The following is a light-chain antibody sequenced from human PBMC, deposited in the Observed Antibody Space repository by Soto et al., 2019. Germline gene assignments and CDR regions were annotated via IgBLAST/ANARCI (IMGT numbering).Light chain of an antibody. CDR1: ERLSSVY. CDR2: GAS. CDR3: QQYGGSPRIT. J-gene: IGKJ5*01. V-gene: IGKV3-20*01. Sequence: EIVLPQSPGTLSLSPGERATLSCRASERLSSVYLAWYQQRPGQPPRLLIYGASNRATGIPDRFSGSWSGTDFTLIINRLEPEDVAIYYWQQYGGSPRITFGQGTRLEIK.